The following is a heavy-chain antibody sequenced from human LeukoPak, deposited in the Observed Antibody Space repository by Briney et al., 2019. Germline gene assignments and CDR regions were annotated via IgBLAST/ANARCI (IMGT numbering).Heavy chain of an antibody. V-gene: IGHV5-10-1*01. CDR2: IDPSDSYT. J-gene: IGHJ4*02. CDR3: ALGGYCSSTSCEGY. Sequence: GESLKISCKGSGYSFTSYWISWVRQMPGKGLEWMGRIDPSDSYTNYSPSFQGHVTISADKSTSTAYLQWSSLKASDTAMYYCALGGYCSSTSCEGYWGQGTLVTVSS. D-gene: IGHD2-2*01. CDR1: GYSFTSYW.